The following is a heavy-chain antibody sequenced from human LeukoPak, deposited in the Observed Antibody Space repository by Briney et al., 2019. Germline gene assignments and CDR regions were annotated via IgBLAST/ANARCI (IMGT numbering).Heavy chain of an antibody. Sequence: GSLRLSCVVSGFTFSTHAMTWVRQAPGKGLEWIGSIYHSGSTYYNPSLKSRVTISVDTSKNQFSLKLSSVTAADTAVYYCARQDPGDAFDIWGQGTMVTVSS. J-gene: IGHJ3*02. CDR3: ARQDPGDAFDI. V-gene: IGHV4-38-2*01. CDR2: IYHSGST. CDR1: GFTFSTHAM.